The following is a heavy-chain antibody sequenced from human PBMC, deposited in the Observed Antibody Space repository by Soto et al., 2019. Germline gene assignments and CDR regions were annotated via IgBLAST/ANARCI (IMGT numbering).Heavy chain of an antibody. Sequence: SETLSLTCTVSGGSVSSGDYFWSWLRQSPGKRLEWIAYIYYSGSTNYNPSLKSRATISVDTSKSQVSLTLTSMTAADAAVYYCARTPNYYYYGFDVWGQGTAVTVSS. D-gene: IGHD2-15*01. CDR1: GGSVSSGDYF. V-gene: IGHV4-61*08. CDR2: IYYSGST. CDR3: ARTPNYYYYGFDV. J-gene: IGHJ6*02.